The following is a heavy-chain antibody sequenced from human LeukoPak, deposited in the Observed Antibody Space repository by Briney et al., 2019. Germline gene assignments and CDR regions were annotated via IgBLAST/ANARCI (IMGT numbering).Heavy chain of an antibody. V-gene: IGHV3-23*01. CDR1: GFTFSSYA. J-gene: IGHJ5*02. CDR3: ARQIKGSSWSDWFDP. D-gene: IGHD6-13*01. CDR2: ISGSGGST. Sequence: TGGSLRLSCAASGFTFSSYAMSWVRQAPGKGLEWVSAISGSGGSTYYADSVKGRFTISRDNSKNTLYLQMNSLRAEDTALYYCARQIKGSSWSDWFDPWGQGTLVTVSS.